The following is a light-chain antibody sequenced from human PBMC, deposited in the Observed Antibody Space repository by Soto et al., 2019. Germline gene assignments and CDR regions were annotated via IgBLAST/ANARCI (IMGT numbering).Light chain of an antibody. CDR2: TND. J-gene: IGLJ1*01. Sequence: QSVVTQPPSASGTPGQRVTISCSGGSSNIEVNTVTWYQHLPRAAPKLLIYTNDQRPSGVPDRFSASKSGTAASLASSGLQSDAEADYYCVAWDESLNGYVFGPGTKLTVL. V-gene: IGLV1-44*01. CDR1: SSNIEVNT. CDR3: VAWDESLNGYV.